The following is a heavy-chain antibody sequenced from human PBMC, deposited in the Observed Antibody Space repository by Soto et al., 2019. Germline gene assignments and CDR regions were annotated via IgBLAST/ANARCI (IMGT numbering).Heavy chain of an antibody. CDR2: ISGSGGST. V-gene: IGHV3-23*01. CDR3: AKDTGYSSGWYYFDY. D-gene: IGHD6-19*01. Sequence: PGVLQILCSAASWVTFISYAVIWVRQTTGKGLEWVSAISGSGGSTYYADSVKGRFTISRDNSKNTLYLQMNSLRAEDTAVYYCAKDTGYSSGWYYFDYWGQGTLVTVSS. CDR1: WVTFISYA. J-gene: IGHJ4*02.